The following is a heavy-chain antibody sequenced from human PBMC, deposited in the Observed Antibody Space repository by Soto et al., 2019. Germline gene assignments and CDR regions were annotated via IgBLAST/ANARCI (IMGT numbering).Heavy chain of an antibody. V-gene: IGHV3-7*01. Sequence: GGSLRLSCAASGFTFSSYWMSWVRQAPGKGLEWVANIKQDGSEKYYVDSVKGRFTISRDNAKNSLYLQMNSLRAEDTAVYYCARDYTMVRGVIAYWGQGTLVTVSS. CDR1: GFTFSSYW. CDR2: IKQDGSEK. J-gene: IGHJ4*02. D-gene: IGHD3-10*01. CDR3: ARDYTMVRGVIAY.